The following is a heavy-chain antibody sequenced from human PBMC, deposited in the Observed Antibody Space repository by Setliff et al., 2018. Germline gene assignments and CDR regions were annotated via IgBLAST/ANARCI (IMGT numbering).Heavy chain of an antibody. V-gene: IGHV4-39*01. Sequence: KPSETLSLTCTVSGGSISISAYYWGWIRQPPGKGLEWIGSTSYSESTYYNPSLKSRVSISVDTSRDQFSLRLSSVTAADTAVYYCARHSNTWPVDLWGQGTLVTVSS. J-gene: IGHJ5*02. CDR2: TSYSEST. CDR3: ARHSNTWPVDL. CDR1: GGSISISAYY. D-gene: IGHD2-2*02.